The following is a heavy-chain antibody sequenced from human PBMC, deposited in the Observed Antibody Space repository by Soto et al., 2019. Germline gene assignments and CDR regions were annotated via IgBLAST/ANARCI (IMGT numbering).Heavy chain of an antibody. Sequence: GGSLRLSCAASGFTFSSYAMSWVRQAPGKGLEWVSAISGSGGSKYYADSVKGRFTISRVNSKNTLYLQMNSLRAEDTAVYYCAKTPNSGYSSGYYFDYWGQGTLVTVSS. J-gene: IGHJ4*02. D-gene: IGHD3-22*01. CDR1: GFTFSSYA. CDR3: AKTPNSGYSSGYYFDY. CDR2: ISGSGGSK. V-gene: IGHV3-23*01.